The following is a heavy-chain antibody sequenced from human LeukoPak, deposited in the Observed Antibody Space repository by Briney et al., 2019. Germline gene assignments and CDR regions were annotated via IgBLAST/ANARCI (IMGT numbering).Heavy chain of an antibody. V-gene: IGHV3-23*01. J-gene: IGHJ4*02. CDR3: AKQLGYCSDGSCYFPY. CDR2: ISNNGGYT. CDR1: GSTFSSSA. D-gene: IGHD2-15*01. Sequence: PGGSLRLSCAASGSTFSSSAMSWLRQPPGQGLEWVSAISNNGGYTYYAASVKGRFPISRDNSKTKLCLQMNSLRAEDTAVYYCAKQLGYCSDGSCYFPYWGQGTLVTVSS.